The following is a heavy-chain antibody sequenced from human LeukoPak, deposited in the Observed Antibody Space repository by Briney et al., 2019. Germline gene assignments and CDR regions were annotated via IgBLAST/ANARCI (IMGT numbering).Heavy chain of an antibody. CDR3: ARECSIVGGT. V-gene: IGHV4-39*02. D-gene: IGHD1-26*01. Sequence: SETLSLTCTVSGGSISSSSYYWGWIRQPPGKGLEWIGSIYYSGSTYYNPSLKSRVTISGDTSKNQFSLKLSSVTAADTAVYYCARECSIVGGTWGQGTLVTVSS. CDR2: IYYSGST. J-gene: IGHJ5*02. CDR1: GGSISSSSYY.